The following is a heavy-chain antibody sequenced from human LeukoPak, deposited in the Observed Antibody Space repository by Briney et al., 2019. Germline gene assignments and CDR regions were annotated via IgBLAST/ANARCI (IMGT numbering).Heavy chain of an antibody. Sequence: GASVKVSFKASGYTFTGYYMHWVRQAPGQGLEWMGWINPNSGGTNYAQKFQGRVTMTRDTSISTAYMELSRLRSDDTAVYYCARVKYYYGSGSYYYYYYGMDVWGQGTTVTVSS. CDR3: ARVKYYYGSGSYYYYYYGMDV. J-gene: IGHJ6*02. CDR2: INPNSGGT. CDR1: GYTFTGYY. D-gene: IGHD3-10*01. V-gene: IGHV1-2*02.